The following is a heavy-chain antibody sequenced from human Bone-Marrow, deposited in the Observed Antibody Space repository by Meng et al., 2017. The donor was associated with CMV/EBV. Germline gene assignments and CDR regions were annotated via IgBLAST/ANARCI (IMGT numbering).Heavy chain of an antibody. J-gene: IGHJ5*02. Sequence: GGSLRLSCAASGFTFSSYAMHWVRQAPGKGLEWVAGISYDGSNKYYADSVKGRFTISRDNSKNTLYLQMNSLRAEDTAVYYCARVGIAARLGWFDPWGQGPLVTVSS. CDR1: GFTFSSYA. CDR3: ARVGIAARLGWFDP. D-gene: IGHD6-6*01. V-gene: IGHV3-30*04. CDR2: ISYDGSNK.